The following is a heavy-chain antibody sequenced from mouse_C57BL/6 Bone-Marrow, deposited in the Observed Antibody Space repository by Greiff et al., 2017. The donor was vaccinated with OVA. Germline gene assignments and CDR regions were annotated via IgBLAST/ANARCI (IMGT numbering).Heavy chain of an antibody. CDR2: IYPRSGNT. D-gene: IGHD2-5*01. J-gene: IGHJ1*03. V-gene: IGHV1-81*01. Sequence: VKLQESGAELARPGASVKLSCKASGYTFTSYGISWVKQRTGQGLEWIGEIYPRSGNTYYNEKFKGKATLTADKSSSTAYMELRSLTSEDSAVYFCARGYSNWYFDVWGTGTTVTVSS. CDR3: ARGYSNWYFDV. CDR1: GYTFTSYG.